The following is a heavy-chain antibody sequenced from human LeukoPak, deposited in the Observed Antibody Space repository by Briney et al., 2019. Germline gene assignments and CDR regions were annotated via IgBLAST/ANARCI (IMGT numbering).Heavy chain of an antibody. CDR3: ASFVKDDSSGYSDY. D-gene: IGHD3-22*01. Sequence: SETLSLTCTVSGGSISGYYWSWIRQPAGKGLEWIGRIYTSGSTNYNPSLKSRVTMSVDTSKNQFSLKLSSVTAADTAVYYCASFVKDDSSGYSDYWGQGTLVTVSS. V-gene: IGHV4-4*07. CDR2: IYTSGST. CDR1: GGSISGYY. J-gene: IGHJ4*02.